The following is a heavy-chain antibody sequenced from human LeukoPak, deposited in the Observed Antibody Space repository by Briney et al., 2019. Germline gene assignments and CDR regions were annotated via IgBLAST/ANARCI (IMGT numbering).Heavy chain of an antibody. V-gene: IGHV3-23*01. CDR3: AKKKGGLRENHYMDV. Sequence: PGGSLRLTCLASGFSFSSYSMSWVRQAPGKGLEWVSNAGSISRLYGDSVKGRFSVFRDNSKNTLYFQMNSLRADDTSVYYCAKKKGGLRENHYMDVWGKGTTVTVPS. CDR2: AGSISR. J-gene: IGHJ6*03. CDR1: GFSFSSYS.